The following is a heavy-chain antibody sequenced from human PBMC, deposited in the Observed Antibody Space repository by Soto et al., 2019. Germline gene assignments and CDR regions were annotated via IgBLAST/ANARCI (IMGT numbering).Heavy chain of an antibody. CDR3: ARDRTMIVVVRDAFDI. V-gene: IGHV1-18*01. D-gene: IGHD3-22*01. CDR1: GYTFTSYG. J-gene: IGHJ3*02. Sequence: GASVKVSCKASGYTFTSYGISWVRQAPGQGLEWMGWISAYNGNTNYAQKLQGRVTMTTDTSTSTAYMELRSLRSDDTAVYYCARDRTMIVVVRDAFDIWGQGIMVTVSS. CDR2: ISAYNGNT.